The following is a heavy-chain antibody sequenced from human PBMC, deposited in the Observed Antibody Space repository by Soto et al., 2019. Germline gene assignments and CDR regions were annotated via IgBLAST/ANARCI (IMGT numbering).Heavy chain of an antibody. CDR1: GDSVSRNSGA. CDR3: ARGNWNDVGYYYGMVV. CDR2: TYYRSKWYN. Sequence: PSQTLSLTCAISGDSVSRNSGAWNWIRQSPSRGLEWLGRTYYRSKWYNEYAPSVKSRITINPDTAKNQFALQLKSVTPDDTGVYYCARGNWNDVGYYYGMVVWGNGFTVTVSS. V-gene: IGHV6-1*01. J-gene: IGHJ6*04. D-gene: IGHD1-1*01.